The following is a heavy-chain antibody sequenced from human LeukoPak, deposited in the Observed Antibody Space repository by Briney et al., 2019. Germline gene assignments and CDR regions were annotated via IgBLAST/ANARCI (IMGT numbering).Heavy chain of an antibody. D-gene: IGHD4-23*01. Sequence: SVKVSCKASGGTFSSYAISWVRQAPGQGLEWMGRIIPIFGTANYAQKFQGRVTITTDESTSTAYMELSRLRSEDTAVYYCARDPHYGGNSPYFFDYWGQGTLVTVSS. CDR1: GGTFSSYA. CDR3: ARDPHYGGNSPYFFDY. CDR2: IIPIFGTA. V-gene: IGHV1-69*05. J-gene: IGHJ4*02.